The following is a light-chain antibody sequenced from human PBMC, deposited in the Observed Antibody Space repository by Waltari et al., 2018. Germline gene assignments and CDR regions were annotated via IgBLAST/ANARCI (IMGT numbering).Light chain of an antibody. V-gene: IGKV1-5*03. Sequence: DIQMTQSPSTLSASVGDRVTITCRARQSLSGWLAWYQQIPGKAPKVLIYKASNLQSGVPSRFSGSGSGTEYTLTINSLQPDDFATYYCQQYHSSPPWTFGQGTKVEIK. CDR1: QSLSGW. J-gene: IGKJ1*01. CDR3: QQYHSSPPWT. CDR2: KAS.